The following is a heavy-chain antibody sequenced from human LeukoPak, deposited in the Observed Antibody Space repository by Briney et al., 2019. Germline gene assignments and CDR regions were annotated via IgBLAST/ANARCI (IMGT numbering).Heavy chain of an antibody. J-gene: IGHJ3*02. CDR3: ARGGRRDAFDI. V-gene: IGHV4-30-4*08. Sequence: SETLSLTCTVSGGSISSGDYYWSWIRQPPGKGLEWIGYIYYSGSTYYNPSLKSRVTMSVDTSKNQFSLKLSSVTAADTAVYYCARGGRRDAFDIWGQGTMVTVSS. CDR1: GGSISSGDYY. CDR2: IYYSGST.